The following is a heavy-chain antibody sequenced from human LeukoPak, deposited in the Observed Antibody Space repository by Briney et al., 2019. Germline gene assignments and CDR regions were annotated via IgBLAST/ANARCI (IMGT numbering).Heavy chain of an antibody. V-gene: IGHV1-46*01. D-gene: IGHD1-26*01. CDR3: ARPNSGSYIALGFDY. J-gene: IGHJ4*02. Sequence: ASVKVSCKASGYTFTSYYMHWVRQAPGQGLEWMGIINPSGGSTSYAQKFQGRVTMTRDTSTSTVYMELSSLRSEDTAVYYCARPNSGSYIALGFDYWGQGTLVTVSS. CDR1: GYTFTSYY. CDR2: INPSGGST.